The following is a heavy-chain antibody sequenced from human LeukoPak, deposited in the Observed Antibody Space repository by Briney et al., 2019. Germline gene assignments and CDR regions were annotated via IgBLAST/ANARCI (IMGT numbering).Heavy chain of an antibody. J-gene: IGHJ5*02. CDR2: IKQDGSEK. V-gene: IGHV3-7*03. CDR1: GFTFSSYW. D-gene: IGHD2-15*01. Sequence: GGSLRLSCAASGFTFSSYWMSWVRQAPGKGLEWVANIKQDGSEKYYVDSVKGRFTISRDNAKNSLYLQMNSLRAEDTAVYYCARGPDIVVVSGWFDPWGQGTLVTVS. CDR3: ARGPDIVVVSGWFDP.